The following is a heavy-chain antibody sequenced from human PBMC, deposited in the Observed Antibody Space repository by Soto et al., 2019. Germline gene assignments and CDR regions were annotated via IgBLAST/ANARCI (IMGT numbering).Heavy chain of an antibody. J-gene: IGHJ4*02. CDR2: IYDGEST. CDR1: GGSISRSGYF. CDR3: ARSSRSYFDY. V-gene: IGHV4-31*03. Sequence: QVQLQESGPGLVKPSQTLSLTCTVSGGSISRSGYFWSWIRQHPGKGLEWIGYIYDGESTYYNPSHMSRVSLSVDTSKNQFSLNLTSVTAADTAMYYCARSSRSYFDYWGQGTLVTVSS.